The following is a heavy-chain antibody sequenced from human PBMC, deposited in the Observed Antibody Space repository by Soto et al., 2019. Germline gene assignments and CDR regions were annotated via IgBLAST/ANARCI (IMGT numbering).Heavy chain of an antibody. J-gene: IGHJ5*02. Sequence: LTCTVSGDSIGGVGYWSWIRQFPGRGLEWIGCISSSGSTYYNPALNNRISLSLDTSQNQFSLKLLSVTAADTAIYYCASPGPNGPVIPSHWFDTWGQRTLVTVSS. D-gene: IGHD2-8*01. CDR1: GDSIGGVGY. V-gene: IGHV4-31*03. CDR3: ASPGPNGPVIPSHWFDT. CDR2: ISSSGST.